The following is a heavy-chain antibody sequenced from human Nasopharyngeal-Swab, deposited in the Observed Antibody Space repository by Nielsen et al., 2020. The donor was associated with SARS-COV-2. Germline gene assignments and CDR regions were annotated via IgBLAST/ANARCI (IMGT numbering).Heavy chain of an antibody. Sequence: SETLSLTCTVSGGSISSYYWSWIRQPPGKGLEWIGYIYYSGSTNYNPSLKSRVTISVDTSKNQFSLKLSSVTAADTAVYYCARHGYSSGWYYFDYWGQGTLVTVSS. CDR3: ARHGYSSGWYYFDY. V-gene: IGHV4-59*01. CDR1: GGSISSYY. J-gene: IGHJ4*02. D-gene: IGHD6-19*01. CDR2: IYYSGST.